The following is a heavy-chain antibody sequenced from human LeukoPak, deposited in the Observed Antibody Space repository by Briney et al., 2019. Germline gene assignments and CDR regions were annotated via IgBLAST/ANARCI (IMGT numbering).Heavy chain of an antibody. CDR1: GFTLSSYA. Sequence: PGGSLRLSCAAPGFTLSSYAMSWVRQAPGKGLEWVSAISGSGGSTYYADSVKGRFTISRDNSKNTLYLQMNSLRAEDTAVYYCAGRITVTTRNYYMDVWGKGTTVTASS. CDR3: AGRITVTTRNYYMDV. CDR2: ISGSGGST. J-gene: IGHJ6*03. D-gene: IGHD4-17*01. V-gene: IGHV3-23*01.